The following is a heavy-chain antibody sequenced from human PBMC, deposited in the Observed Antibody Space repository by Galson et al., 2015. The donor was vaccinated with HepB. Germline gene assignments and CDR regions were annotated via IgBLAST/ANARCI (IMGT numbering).Heavy chain of an antibody. CDR2: IYYSGST. CDR3: ARYPFSARVGYCSGGSCYATAMTFDI. V-gene: IGHV4-31*03. CDR1: GGSISSGGYY. J-gene: IGHJ3*02. Sequence: TLSLTCTVSGGSISSGGYYWSWIRQHPGKGLEWIGYIYYSGSTYYNPSLKSRVTISVDTSKNQFSLKLSSVTAADTAVYYCARYPFSARVGYCSGGSCYATAMTFDIWGQGTMVTVSS. D-gene: IGHD2-15*01.